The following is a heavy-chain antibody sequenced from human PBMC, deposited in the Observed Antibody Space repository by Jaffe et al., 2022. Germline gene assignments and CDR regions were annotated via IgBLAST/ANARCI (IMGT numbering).Heavy chain of an antibody. CDR1: GFSLSTSGVG. V-gene: IGHV2-5*02. D-gene: IGHD3-10*01. CDR2: IYWDDDK. J-gene: IGHJ5*02. CDR3: AHSFVVRGVIKVNWFDP. Sequence: QITLKESGPTLVKPTQTLTLTCTFSGFSLSTSGVGVGWIRQPPGKALEWLALIYWDDDKRYSPSLKSRLTITKDTSKNQVVLTMTNMDPVDTATYYCAHSFVVRGVIKVNWFDPWGQGTLVTVSS.